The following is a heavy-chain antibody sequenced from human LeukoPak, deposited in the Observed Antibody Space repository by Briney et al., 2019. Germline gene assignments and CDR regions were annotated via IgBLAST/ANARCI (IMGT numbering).Heavy chain of an antibody. CDR3: ARDPELRYFDWLLSSYFDY. D-gene: IGHD3-9*01. V-gene: IGHV3-33*01. CDR1: GFTFSSYG. Sequence: GGSLRLSCAASGFTFSSYGMHWVRQAPGKGLEWVAVIWYDGSNKYYADSVKGRFTISRDNSKNTLYLQMNSLRAEDTAVYYCARDPELRYFDWLLSSYFDYWGQGTLVTVSS. J-gene: IGHJ4*02. CDR2: IWYDGSNK.